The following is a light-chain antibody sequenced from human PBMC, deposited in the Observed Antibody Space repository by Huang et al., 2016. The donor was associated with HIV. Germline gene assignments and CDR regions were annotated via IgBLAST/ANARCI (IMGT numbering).Light chain of an antibody. J-gene: IGKJ2*01. CDR2: GAS. CDR3: QQYNNWPPMYT. CDR1: QSVSRN. Sequence: EIVLTQSPATRSMSPGQRATLSCRASQSVSRNLAWFQQKPGQAPGLLIYGASTRATGIPARFSGSGSGTEFTLTISSLQSEDCAVYYCQQYNNWPPMYTFGQGTKLEV. V-gene: IGKV3-15*01.